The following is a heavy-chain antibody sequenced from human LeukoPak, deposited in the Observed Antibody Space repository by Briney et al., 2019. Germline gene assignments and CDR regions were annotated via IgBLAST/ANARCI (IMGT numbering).Heavy chain of an antibody. CDR3: ARGLAAAADY. V-gene: IGHV4-59*01. D-gene: IGHD6-13*01. CDR2: IYYSGST. Sequence: SETLSLTCTVSGGSISSYYWSWVRQPPGKGLEWIGYIYYSGSTNYNPSLKSRVTISVDTSKNQFSLKLSSVTAADTAVYYCARGLAAAADYWGQGTLVTVSS. J-gene: IGHJ4*02. CDR1: GGSISSYY.